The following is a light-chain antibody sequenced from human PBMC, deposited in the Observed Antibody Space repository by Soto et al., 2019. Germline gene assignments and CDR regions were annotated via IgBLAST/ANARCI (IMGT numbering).Light chain of an antibody. Sequence: QSALTQPASVSGSPGQSITISCTGTSSDVGGYNYDSWYQQHPGKAPKLMIYDVSNRPSGVSNRFSGSKSGNTASLTISGLQSEDEADYYCSSYISSSTVVFGGGTKVTVL. CDR3: SSYISSSTVV. CDR1: SSDVGGYNY. V-gene: IGLV2-14*01. J-gene: IGLJ2*01. CDR2: DVS.